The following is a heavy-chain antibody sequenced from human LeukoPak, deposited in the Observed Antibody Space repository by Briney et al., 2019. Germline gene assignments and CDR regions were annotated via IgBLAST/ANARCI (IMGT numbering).Heavy chain of an antibody. Sequence: PSETLSLTCSVSGGSVSSGSYYWSWIRQPPGKGLEWIGYIYYSGSTNYNPSLKSRVTISVDTSKNQFSLKLSSVTAADTAVYYCARRPRGYTYGYYFDYWGQGTLVTVSS. CDR2: IYYSGST. J-gene: IGHJ4*02. D-gene: IGHD5-18*01. CDR3: ARRPRGYTYGYYFDY. V-gene: IGHV4-61*01. CDR1: GGSVSSGSYY.